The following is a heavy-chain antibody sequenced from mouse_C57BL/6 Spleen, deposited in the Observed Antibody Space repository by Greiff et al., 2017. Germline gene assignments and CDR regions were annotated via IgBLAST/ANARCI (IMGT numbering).Heavy chain of an antibody. V-gene: IGHV1-15*01. CDR2: IDPETGGT. Sequence: VQLQQSGAELVRPGASVTLSCKASGYTFTDYEMHWVKQTPVHGLEWIGAIDPETGGTAYNQKFKGKAILTADKSSSTAYMERRSLTSEDSAVYYCTPTGTGYWGQGTTLTVSS. D-gene: IGHD4-1*02. CDR3: TPTGTGY. CDR1: GYTFTDYE. J-gene: IGHJ2*01.